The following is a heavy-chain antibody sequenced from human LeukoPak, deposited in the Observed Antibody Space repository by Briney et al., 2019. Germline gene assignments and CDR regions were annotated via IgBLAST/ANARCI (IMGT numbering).Heavy chain of an antibody. CDR1: GFTFTRSA. J-gene: IGHJ6*03. CDR3: AASGFGFGELPSYFYYYMDV. V-gene: IGHV1-58*02. Sequence: ASVKVSCKASGFTFTRSAMQWVRQARGQRLEWIGWIVVGSGNTKYAQKFQERVTITRDMSTGTAYMELSSLRSEDTAVYYCAASGFGFGELPSYFYYYMDVWGKGPRSPSP. D-gene: IGHD3-10*01. CDR2: IVVGSGNT.